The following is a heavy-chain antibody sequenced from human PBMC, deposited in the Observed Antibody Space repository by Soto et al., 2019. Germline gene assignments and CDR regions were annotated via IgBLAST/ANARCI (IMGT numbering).Heavy chain of an antibody. J-gene: IGHJ3*02. D-gene: IGHD2-15*01. Sequence: QVQLQESGPGLVKPSQTLSLTCTVSGGSISSGGYYWSWIRQHPGKGMEWIGYIYYRGSTYYNPSLKRRVTTSVDTSKNQFSLKLSSVTAADTAVYYCASRGYCSGGSCYSDHAFDIWGQGTMVTVSS. CDR1: GGSISSGGYY. CDR2: IYYRGST. CDR3: ASRGYCSGGSCYSDHAFDI. V-gene: IGHV4-31*03.